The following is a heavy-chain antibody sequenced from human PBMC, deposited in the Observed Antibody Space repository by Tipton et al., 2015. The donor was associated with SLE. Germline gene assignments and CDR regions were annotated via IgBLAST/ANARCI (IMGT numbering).Heavy chain of an antibody. D-gene: IGHD2-8*01. V-gene: IGHV4-59*11. CDR2: IYYSGST. J-gene: IGHJ5*02. Sequence: TLSLTCAVYGGSFSVHYWSWSWIRQPPGKGLEWVGYIYYSGSTNYNPSLKSRVTISVDTSKNQFSLKLTSVTAADTAVYYCARGRGLCTDGVCYNWFDPWGQGTLVTVSS. CDR3: ARGRGLCTDGVCYNWFDP. CDR1: GGSFSVHY.